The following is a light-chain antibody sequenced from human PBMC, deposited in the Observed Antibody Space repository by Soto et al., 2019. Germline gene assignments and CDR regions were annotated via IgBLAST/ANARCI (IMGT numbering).Light chain of an antibody. V-gene: IGLV2-14*01. CDR1: RSDVGGYNY. CDR3: SSYTGSSTLVV. Sequence: QSALPQPASVSGSPGQWITISCTGTRSDVGGYNYVSWYQQHPGKAPKLMIYDVSNRPSGVSNRFSGSKSGNTASLTISGLQAEDEADYYCSSYTGSSTLVVFGTGTKLTVL. CDR2: DVS. J-gene: IGLJ1*01.